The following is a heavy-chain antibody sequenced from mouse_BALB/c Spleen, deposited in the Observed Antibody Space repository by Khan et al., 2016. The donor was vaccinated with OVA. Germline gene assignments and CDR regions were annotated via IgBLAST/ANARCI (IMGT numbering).Heavy chain of an antibody. CDR2: VSFGSATI. CDR3: ARSLITTWYFDV. D-gene: IGHD2-4*01. CDR1: GFTFSSFG. V-gene: IGHV5-17*02. Sequence: EVELVESGGGLVQPGGSRKLSCAASGFTFSSFGMHWVRQAPEKGLEWVAYVSFGSATIYYADTVKGRFTISSANPKNTLFLQLTSLRSEDTAIYYCARSLITTWYFDVWGAGTTVTVSS. J-gene: IGHJ1*01.